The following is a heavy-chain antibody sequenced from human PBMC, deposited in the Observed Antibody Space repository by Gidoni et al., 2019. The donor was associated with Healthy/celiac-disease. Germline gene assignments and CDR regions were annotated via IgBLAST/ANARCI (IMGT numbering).Heavy chain of an antibody. CDR3: ARGPYYDILTGYYPGNNWFDP. CDR2: INPNSGGT. V-gene: IGHV1-2*02. CDR1: AYTFTAYH. Sequence: QVPLLPAGAEAMKPGASGIVSCQATAYTFTAYHMPFVPQAPGQGLEWMGWINPNSGGTNYAQKFEGRVNMTRDTSISTAYMELSRLRSDDTAVYYCARGPYYDILTGYYPGNNWFDPWGQGTLVTVSS. J-gene: IGHJ5*02. D-gene: IGHD3-9*01.